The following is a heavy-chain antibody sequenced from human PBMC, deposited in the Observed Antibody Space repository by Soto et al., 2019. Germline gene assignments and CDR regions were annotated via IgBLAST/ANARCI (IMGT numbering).Heavy chain of an antibody. D-gene: IGHD3-3*01. CDR2: ISYDGSNK. CDR3: ARDPVQRITIFGVVTASSYFDY. CDR1: GFTFSSYA. Sequence: GGSLRLSCAASGFTFSSYAMHWVRQTPGKGLEWVAVISYDGSNKYYADSVKGRFTISRDNSKNTLYLQMNSLRAEDTAVYYCARDPVQRITIFGVVTASSYFDYWAQRTLVTVSS. J-gene: IGHJ4*02. V-gene: IGHV3-30-3*01.